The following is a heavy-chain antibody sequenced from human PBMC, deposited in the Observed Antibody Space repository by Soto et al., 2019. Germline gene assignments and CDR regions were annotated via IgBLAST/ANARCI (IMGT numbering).Heavy chain of an antibody. V-gene: IGHV1-69*13. CDR1: GGTFSSYA. D-gene: IGHD7-27*01. J-gene: IGHJ6*02. CDR2: IIPIFGTA. CDR3: ARSSSADWGCEACYYYYGMDV. Sequence: SVKVSCKASGGTFSSYAISWVRQAPGQGLEWMGGIIPIFGTANYAQKFQGRVTITADESTSTAYMELSSLRSEDTAVYYCARSSSADWGCEACYYYYGMDVWGQGTTVTVSS.